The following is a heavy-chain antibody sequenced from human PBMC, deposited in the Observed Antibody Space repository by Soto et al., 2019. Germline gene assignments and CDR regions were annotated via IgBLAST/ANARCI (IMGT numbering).Heavy chain of an antibody. V-gene: IGHV6-1*01. Sequence: SQTLSLTCGISGDSVSSNSGAWHWVRQSPSRGLEWLGRTYYRSKWYNDYAISVKSRVTISPDTSKNQFSLQLNSVTPEDTAIYFCGRHNIVGGMALFDFWGRGTMVTVSS. CDR3: GRHNIVGGMALFDF. D-gene: IGHD1-26*01. J-gene: IGHJ4*02. CDR2: TYYRSKWYN. CDR1: GDSVSSNSGA.